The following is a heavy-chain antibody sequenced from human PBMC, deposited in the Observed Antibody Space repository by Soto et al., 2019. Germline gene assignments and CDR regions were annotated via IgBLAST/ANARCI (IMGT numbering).Heavy chain of an antibody. J-gene: IGHJ4*02. CDR2: ISYDGSNK. Sequence: ESGGGVVQPGRSLRLSCAASGFTFSSYGMHWVRQAPGKGLEWVAVISYDGSNKYYADSVKGRFTISRDNSKNTLYLQMNSLRAEDTAVYYCAKGDFTFDYWGQGTLVTVSS. V-gene: IGHV3-30*18. CDR3: AKGDFTFDY. CDR1: GFTFSSYG.